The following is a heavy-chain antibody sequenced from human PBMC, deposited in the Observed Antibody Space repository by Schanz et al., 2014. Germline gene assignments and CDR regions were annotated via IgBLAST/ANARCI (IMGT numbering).Heavy chain of an antibody. V-gene: IGHV3-66*04. D-gene: IGHD2-8*01. CDR2: IYSGGST. J-gene: IGHJ3*02. CDR1: GFTVSINY. CDR3: ARLGRMGAFDI. Sequence: VQLVESGGGLVQPGGSLRLSCAASGFTVSINYMSWVRQAPGKGLEWVSVIYSGGSTNYADSVKGRFTISRDNAKKSLFLQMNSLRAEDTAVYYCARLGRMGAFDIWGQGTMVTVSS.